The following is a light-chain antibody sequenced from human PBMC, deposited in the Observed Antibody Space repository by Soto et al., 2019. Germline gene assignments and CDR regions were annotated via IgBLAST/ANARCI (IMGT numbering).Light chain of an antibody. CDR2: GAS. V-gene: IGKV3-20*01. CDR1: QSVSSN. J-gene: IGKJ1*01. CDR3: QQYGSSPET. Sequence: EILMTQSPVTLSVSPVERATLSCMASQSVSSNLAWYQQKPGQAPRLLIYGASTRATGIPARFSGSGSGTDFTLTISRLEPEDFAVYYCQQYGSSPETFGQGTKVDIK.